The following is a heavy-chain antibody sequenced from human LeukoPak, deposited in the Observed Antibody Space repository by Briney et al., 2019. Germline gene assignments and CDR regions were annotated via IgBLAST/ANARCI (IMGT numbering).Heavy chain of an antibody. Sequence: ASVKVSCKASGYTFTSYGISWVRQAPGQGLEWMGWISAYNSNTNYAQKLQGRVTMTTDTSTSTAYMELRSLRSDDTAVYYCARAGLEWLLGYYYMDVWGKGTTVTVSS. D-gene: IGHD3-3*01. J-gene: IGHJ6*03. CDR3: ARAGLEWLLGYYYMDV. V-gene: IGHV1-18*01. CDR2: ISAYNSNT. CDR1: GYTFTSYG.